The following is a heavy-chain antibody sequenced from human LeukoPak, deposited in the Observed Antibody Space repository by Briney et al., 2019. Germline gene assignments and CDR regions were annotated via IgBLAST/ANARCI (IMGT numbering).Heavy chain of an antibody. J-gene: IGHJ4*02. CDR2: INHSGST. Sequence: PSETLSLTCAVYAGSFSGYYWSWIRQPPGKGLEWIGEINHSGSTNYNPSLKSRVTISVDTSKNQFSLKLSSVTAADTAVYYCARGRVMITFGGVIVKGYFDYWGQGTLVTVSS. CDR3: ARGRVMITFGGVIVKGYFDY. D-gene: IGHD3-16*02. V-gene: IGHV4-34*01. CDR1: AGSFSGYY.